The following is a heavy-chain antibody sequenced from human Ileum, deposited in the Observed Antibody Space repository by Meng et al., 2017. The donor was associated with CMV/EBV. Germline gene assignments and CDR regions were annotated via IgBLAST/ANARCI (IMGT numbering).Heavy chain of an antibody. CDR3: ARDWSGYIDY. J-gene: IGHJ4*02. D-gene: IGHD3-3*01. CDR1: GFTFNSYG. V-gene: IGHV3-33*01. Sequence: GGSLRLSCAASGFTFNSYGMHWVRQAPGKGLEWVALIWSDGTNKYYADSVKGRFTISRDNAKNTLYLQMSGLRVEDTAVYYCARDWSGYIDYWGQGNLVTVSS. CDR2: IWSDGTNK.